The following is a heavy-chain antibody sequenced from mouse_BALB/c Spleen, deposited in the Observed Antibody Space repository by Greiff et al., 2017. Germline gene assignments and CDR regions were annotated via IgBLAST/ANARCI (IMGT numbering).Heavy chain of an antibody. D-gene: IGHD2-14*01. CDR3: ARDRYDMEACFAY. Sequence: EVKLMESGGGLVKPGGSLKLSCAASGFTFSSYAMSWVRQTPEKRLEWVASISSGGSTYYPDSVKGRFTISRDNARNTLYLQMSSLRSEDTAMYYCARDRYDMEACFAYWGQGTLVTVSA. CDR2: ISSGGST. CDR1: GFTFSSYA. J-gene: IGHJ3*01. V-gene: IGHV5-6-5*01.